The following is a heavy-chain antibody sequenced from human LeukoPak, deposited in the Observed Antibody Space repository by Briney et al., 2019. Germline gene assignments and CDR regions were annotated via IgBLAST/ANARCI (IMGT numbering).Heavy chain of an antibody. J-gene: IGHJ4*02. Sequence: PSETLSLTCTVSGGSISSGDYYWSWIRQPPGKGLEWIGYIYYSGSTYYNPSLKSRVTISVDTSKNQFSLKLSSVTAADTAVYYCARTYYDFWSGYSHRPPIDYWGQGTLVTVSS. D-gene: IGHD3-3*01. CDR2: IYYSGST. CDR1: GGSISSGDYY. CDR3: ARTYYDFWSGYSHRPPIDY. V-gene: IGHV4-30-4*08.